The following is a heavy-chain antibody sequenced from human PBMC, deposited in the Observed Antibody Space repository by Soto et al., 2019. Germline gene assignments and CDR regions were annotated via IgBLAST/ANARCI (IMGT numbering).Heavy chain of an antibody. Sequence: QVQLQESGPGLVKPSQTLSLTCTVSGGSISSGDYYWSWIRQPPGKGLDWIGSIYDSGSTYYNPCLKSRVTISVETSKNQFSLKLSSVTAADTAVYYWARASIVLVPAAMVSHGFYPWGQGTLVTVSS. CDR2: IYDSGST. D-gene: IGHD2-2*01. J-gene: IGHJ5*02. V-gene: IGHV4-30-4*01. CDR3: ARASIVLVPAAMVSHGFYP. CDR1: GGSISSGDYY.